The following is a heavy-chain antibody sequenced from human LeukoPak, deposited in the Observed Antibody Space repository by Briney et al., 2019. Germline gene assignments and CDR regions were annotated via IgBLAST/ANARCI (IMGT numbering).Heavy chain of an antibody. J-gene: IGHJ4*02. D-gene: IGHD1-26*01. CDR1: GYTFYDYG. CDR2: IGADTGNT. CDR3: AKDPPCIVGAATDY. V-gene: IGHV1-18*04. Sequence: ASVKVSCKTSGYTFYDYGISWVRQAPGQGLEWMGWIGADTGNTNYAQKLQGRVTMTTDTSTSTAYMELRSLRSDDTAVYYCAKDPPCIVGAATDYWDRGTLVRVSS.